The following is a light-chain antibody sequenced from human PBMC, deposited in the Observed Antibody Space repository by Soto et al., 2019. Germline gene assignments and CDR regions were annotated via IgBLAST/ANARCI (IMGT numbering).Light chain of an antibody. Sequence: EIVLTQSPATLSLSPGERATISCRASQSVSSYLAWYQQKPGQAPRLLIYDASNMATGIPARFSGSGSGTDFTLTISSLEPEDFAVYYCQQRNNWPPELTFGGGTKVEIK. CDR1: QSVSSY. V-gene: IGKV3-11*01. J-gene: IGKJ4*01. CDR2: DAS. CDR3: QQRNNWPPELT.